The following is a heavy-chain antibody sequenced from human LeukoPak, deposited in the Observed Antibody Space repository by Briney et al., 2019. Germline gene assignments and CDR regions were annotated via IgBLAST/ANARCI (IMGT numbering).Heavy chain of an antibody. J-gene: IGHJ4*02. V-gene: IGHV4-4*07. D-gene: IGHD3-10*01. CDR1: GGSISSYY. Sequence: SETLSLTCTVSGGSISSYYWSWIRQPAGKGLEWIGRIYTSGSTNYNPSLKSRVTISVDTSKNQFSLKLSSVTAADTAVYYCARPHPRGGSYYFDYWGQGTLVTVSS. CDR2: IYTSGST. CDR3: ARPHPRGGSYYFDY.